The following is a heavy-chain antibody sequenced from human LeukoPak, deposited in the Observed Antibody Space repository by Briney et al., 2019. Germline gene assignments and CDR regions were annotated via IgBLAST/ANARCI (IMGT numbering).Heavy chain of an antibody. V-gene: IGHV3-30*04. CDR3: AKDLGYCSGGSCLYFDY. Sequence: GGSLRLSCAASGFTFSSYAMHWVRQAPGKGLEWVAVISYDGSNKYYADSVKGRFTISRDNSKNTQYLQMNSLRAEDTAVYYCAKDLGYCSGGSCLYFDYWGQGTLVTVSS. CDR2: ISYDGSNK. CDR1: GFTFSSYA. D-gene: IGHD2-15*01. J-gene: IGHJ4*02.